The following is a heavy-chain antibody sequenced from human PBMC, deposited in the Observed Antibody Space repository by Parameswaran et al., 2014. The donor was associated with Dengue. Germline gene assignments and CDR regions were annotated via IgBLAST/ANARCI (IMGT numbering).Heavy chain of an antibody. CDR2: IIPIFGTA. D-gene: IGHD3-10*01. V-gene: IGHV1-69*13. J-gene: IGHJ3*02. CDR1: GGTFSSYA. CDR3: ARIYGSGSVDAFDI. Sequence: PGASVKVSCKASGGTFSSYAISWVRQAPGQGLEWMGGIIPIFGTANYAQKFQGRVTITADESTSTAYMELSSLRSEDTAVYYCARIYGSGSVDAFDIWGQGTMVTVSS.